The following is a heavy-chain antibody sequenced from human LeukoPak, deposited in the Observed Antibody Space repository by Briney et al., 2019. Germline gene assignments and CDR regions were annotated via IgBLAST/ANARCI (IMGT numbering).Heavy chain of an antibody. CDR3: ARAILHDYGGYFDY. D-gene: IGHD4-23*01. Sequence: PGGSLRLSCAASGFTVRNNYMSWVRQAPGKGLEWVSVIYSGGSTYYADSVKGRFTISRDNSKNTLYLQMNSLRAEDTAVYYCARAILHDYGGYFDYWGQGTLVTVSS. CDR2: IYSGGST. J-gene: IGHJ4*02. V-gene: IGHV3-53*01. CDR1: GFTVRNNY.